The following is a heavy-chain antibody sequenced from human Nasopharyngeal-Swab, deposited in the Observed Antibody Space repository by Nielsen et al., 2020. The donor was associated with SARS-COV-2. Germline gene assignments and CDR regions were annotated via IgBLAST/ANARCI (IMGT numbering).Heavy chain of an antibody. Sequence: GESLKISCAASGFTFDDYGMSWVRQTTGKGLEWVAGIEWNGDSSGYADSVKGRFTISRDNAKNSLYLEMNSLRTEDTALYYCARGGSSGGSVIDYWGQGTLVTVSS. CDR2: IEWNGDSS. D-gene: IGHD1-26*01. J-gene: IGHJ4*02. CDR3: ARGGSSGGSVIDY. CDR1: GFTFDDYG. V-gene: IGHV3-20*04.